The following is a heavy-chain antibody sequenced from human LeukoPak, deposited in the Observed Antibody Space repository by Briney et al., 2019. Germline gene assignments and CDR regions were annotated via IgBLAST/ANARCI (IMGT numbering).Heavy chain of an antibody. CDR1: GFTFSSYS. CDR2: ISSSSSYI. J-gene: IGHJ2*01. CDR3: ARSEAVAWSFDL. D-gene: IGHD6-19*01. Sequence: GGSLRLSCAASGFTFSSYSMNWVRQAPGKGLEWVSSISSSSSYIYYADSVKGRFTISRDNAKNTLYLQMNSLRAEDTAVYYCARSEAVAWSFDLWGHGTLVTVSS. V-gene: IGHV3-21*01.